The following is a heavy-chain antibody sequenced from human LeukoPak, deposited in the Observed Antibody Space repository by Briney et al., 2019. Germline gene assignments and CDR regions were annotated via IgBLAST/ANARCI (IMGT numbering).Heavy chain of an antibody. CDR3: ARHSGLRSPFDP. Sequence: SETLSLTYTVSGGSFSTTNYYWGWIRQPPGRDLEWIGSIYSSGNTYYNPSLESRVTISVDTSKNQLSLKLTSATAADTSVYYCARHSGLRSPFDPWGQGTLVTVSS. D-gene: IGHD3-3*01. V-gene: IGHV4-39*01. J-gene: IGHJ5*02. CDR1: GGSFSTTNYY. CDR2: IYSSGNT.